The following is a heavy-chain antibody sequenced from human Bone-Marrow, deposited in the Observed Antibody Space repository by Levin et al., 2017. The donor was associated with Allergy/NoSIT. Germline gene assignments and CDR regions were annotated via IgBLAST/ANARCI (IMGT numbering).Heavy chain of an antibody. CDR3: ARLYSTGWYLRY. J-gene: IGHJ4*02. CDR1: GFTVSINY. CDR2: VYSGGST. D-gene: IGHD6-19*01. Sequence: HPGGSLRLSCAASGFTVSINYMTWVRQAPGKGLEWVSVVYSGGSTYYADSVKGRFTISRDNSKNTLYLQMNSLRAEDTAVYYCARLYSTGWYLRYWGQGILVTVSS. V-gene: IGHV3-53*01.